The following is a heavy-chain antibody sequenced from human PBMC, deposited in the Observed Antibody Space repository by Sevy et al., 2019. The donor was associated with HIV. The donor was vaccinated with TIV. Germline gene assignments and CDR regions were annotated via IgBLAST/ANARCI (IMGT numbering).Heavy chain of an antibody. CDR2: TNTKTGHP. CDR1: GYTFSDYI. V-gene: IGHV7-4-1*02. D-gene: IGHD3-3*01. J-gene: IGHJ6*02. Sequence: ASVKVSCKASGYTFSDYIITWVRQAPGQGLEWMGWTNTKTGHPTYAQAFTGRLVLSLDTSVTTAYLQISSLKSEDTAVYYCARGLMDFWSGFSSDIYLMHVWGQGTTVTVSS. CDR3: ARGLMDFWSGFSSDIYLMHV.